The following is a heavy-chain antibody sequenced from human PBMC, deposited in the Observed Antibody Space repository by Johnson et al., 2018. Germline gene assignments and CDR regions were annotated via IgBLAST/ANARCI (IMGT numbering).Heavy chain of an antibody. CDR1: GFTFSSYA. V-gene: IGHV3-30-3*01. CDR3: TRETRQWLVLGGAFDI. J-gene: IGHJ3*02. Sequence: QVRLVESGGGVVQPGRSLRLSCAASGFTFSSYAMHWVRQAPGKGLEWVAVISYDGSNKYYADSVKGRFTISRDTSKNTLYLQMNSLRTEDTAVYYCTRETRQWLVLGGAFDIWGQGTMVTVSS. CDR2: ISYDGSNK. D-gene: IGHD6-19*01.